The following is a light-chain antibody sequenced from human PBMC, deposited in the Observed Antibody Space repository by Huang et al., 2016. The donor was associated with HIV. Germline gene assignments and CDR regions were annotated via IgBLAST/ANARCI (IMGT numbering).Light chain of an antibody. J-gene: IGKJ1*01. Sequence: EIVMTQSPATLSVSPGDSATLSCRASQSVDTNLAWYQQERGQAPRRLIYGASTRATGVPGRCSGSGSGTEFTLTISSLQSEDFAVYYCQQYNKWPPLTFGQGTKVEIK. CDR2: GAS. CDR3: QQYNKWPPLT. CDR1: QSVDTN. V-gene: IGKV3-15*01.